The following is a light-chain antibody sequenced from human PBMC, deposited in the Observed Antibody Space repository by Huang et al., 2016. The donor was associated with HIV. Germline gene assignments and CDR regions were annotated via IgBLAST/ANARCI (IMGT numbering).Light chain of an antibody. CDR1: QGISGF. Sequence: IQLTQSPSSLSASVGDRVTITCRANQGISGFLAWYKQKPGKAPKLLLNSTSTLRSGVPSRFSGNGSGTDFTLTISSLQPEDFASDSCQYLTTFGGGTNVEIK. J-gene: IGKJ4*01. CDR3: QYLTT. CDR2: STS. V-gene: IGKV1-9*01.